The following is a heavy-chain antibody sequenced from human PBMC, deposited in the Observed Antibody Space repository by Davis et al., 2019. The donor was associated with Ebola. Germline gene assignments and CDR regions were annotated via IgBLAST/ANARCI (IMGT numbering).Heavy chain of an antibody. J-gene: IGHJ3*02. D-gene: IGHD5-18*01. CDR2: LYYSGST. V-gene: IGHV4-59*01. CDR3: ARSGNIYGSDAFDI. Sequence: SETLSLTCTVSGGSISSYYWSWIRQPPGKGLEWIGSLYYSGSTYYNPSVKSRVTISVDTSKSQFSLELSSVTAADTAVYYCARSGNIYGSDAFDIWGQGTMVFVSS. CDR1: GGSISSYY.